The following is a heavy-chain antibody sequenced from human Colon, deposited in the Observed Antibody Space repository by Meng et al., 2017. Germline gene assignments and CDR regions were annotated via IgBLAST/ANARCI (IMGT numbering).Heavy chain of an antibody. J-gene: IGHJ5*02. D-gene: IGHD5-12*01. CDR3: ARGRYSGYLP. V-gene: IGHV4-34*01. CDR2: INHSGST. CDR1: GGSFSGYY. Sequence: VQLQQWGEGLLQPSETLSLTCAVYGGSFSGYYWSWIRQPPGKGLEWIGEINHSGSTNYNPSLKSRVTISVDTSKNQFSLKLSSVTAADTAVYYCARGRYSGYLPWGQGTLVTVSS.